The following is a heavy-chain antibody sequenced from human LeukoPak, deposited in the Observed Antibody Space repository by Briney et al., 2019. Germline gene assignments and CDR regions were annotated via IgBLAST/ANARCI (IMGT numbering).Heavy chain of an antibody. CDR2: ISYDGSNK. J-gene: IGHJ6*02. V-gene: IGHV3-30*04. Sequence: GGSLRLSCAASGFTFSSYAMHWVRQAPGKGLGWVAVISYDGSNKYYADSVKGRFTISRDNSKNTLYLQMNSLRAEDTAVYYCARVHDYGSGSYYQRDYGMDVWGQGTTVTVSS. D-gene: IGHD3-10*01. CDR3: ARVHDYGSGSYYQRDYGMDV. CDR1: GFTFSSYA.